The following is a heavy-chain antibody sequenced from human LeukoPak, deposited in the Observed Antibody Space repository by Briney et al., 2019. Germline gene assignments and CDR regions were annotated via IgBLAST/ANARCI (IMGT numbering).Heavy chain of an antibody. CDR3: ARGGGLDV. CDR2: INHNGNVN. CDR1: GFTFSSYW. V-gene: IGHV3-7*03. D-gene: IGHD3-16*01. J-gene: IGHJ6*02. Sequence: GGSLRLSCAASGFTFSSYWMNWARQAPGKGLEWVASINHNGNVNYYVDSVKGRFTISRDNAKNSLYLQMGNLRAEDTAVYFCARGGGLDVWGQGATVTVSS.